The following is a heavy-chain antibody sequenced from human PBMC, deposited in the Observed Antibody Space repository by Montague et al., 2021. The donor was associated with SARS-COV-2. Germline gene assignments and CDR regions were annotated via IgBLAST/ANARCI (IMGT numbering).Heavy chain of an antibody. CDR2: ISTSAYTT. J-gene: IGHJ3*02. CDR1: GFTFSNYD. D-gene: IGHD3-16*02. CDR3: TRDYRSIVGDGLDI. Sequence: SLRLSCAASGFTFSNYDMNWVRQAPGKGPVWISYISTSAYTTSYAGSVKGRFTISRDNGKNSLYLQVNSLRVEDTAVYYCTRDYRSIVGDGLDIWGQGTKVTVSS. V-gene: IGHV3-48*03.